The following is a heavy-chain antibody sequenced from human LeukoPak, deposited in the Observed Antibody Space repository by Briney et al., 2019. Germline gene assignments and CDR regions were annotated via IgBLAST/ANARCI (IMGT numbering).Heavy chain of an antibody. Sequence: SETLSLTCTVSGGSISSYYWSWIRQPPGRGLEWIGYIYYSGSTNYNPSLKSRVTISVDTSKNQFSLKLSSVTAADTAVYYCARVGELGNPFDYWGQGTLVTVSS. V-gene: IGHV4-59*08. CDR3: ARVGELGNPFDY. CDR2: IYYSGST. D-gene: IGHD7-27*01. CDR1: GGSISSYY. J-gene: IGHJ4*02.